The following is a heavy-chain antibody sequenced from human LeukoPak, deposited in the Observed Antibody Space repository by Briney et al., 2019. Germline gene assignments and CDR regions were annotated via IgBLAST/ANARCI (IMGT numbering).Heavy chain of an antibody. CDR1: GYTFTSYG. CDR3: AVSKNLWFGELPHYFDY. CDR2: ISAYNGNT. Sequence: ASVKVSCKDSGYTFTSYGISWVRQAPGQGLEWMGWISAYNGNTNYAQKLQGRVTMTTDTSTSTAYMELRSLRSDDTAVYYCAVSKNLWFGELPHYFDYWGQGTLVTVSS. V-gene: IGHV1-18*01. J-gene: IGHJ4*02. D-gene: IGHD3-10*01.